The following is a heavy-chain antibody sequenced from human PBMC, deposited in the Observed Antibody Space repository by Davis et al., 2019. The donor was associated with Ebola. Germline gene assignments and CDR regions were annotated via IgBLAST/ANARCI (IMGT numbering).Heavy chain of an antibody. J-gene: IGHJ3*02. V-gene: IGHV3-30-3*01. CDR1: GFTFSNYA. D-gene: IGHD3-10*01. Sequence: GESLKISCAASGFTFSNYAIHWVRQAPGKGLEWVSVITYDGTNKYYADSVKGRLTISRDNSKNTLYLEMNSLRAEDTAVYYCARDRGGFHAFDIWGQGTVLTVSS. CDR2: ITYDGTNK. CDR3: ARDRGGFHAFDI.